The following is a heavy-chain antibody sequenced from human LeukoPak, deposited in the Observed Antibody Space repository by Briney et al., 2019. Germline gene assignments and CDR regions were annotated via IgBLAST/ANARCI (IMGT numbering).Heavy chain of an antibody. J-gene: IGHJ5*02. Sequence: ALVKVSCKASGYTFTGYYMHWVRQAPGQGLEWMGRINPNSGGTNYAQKFQGRVTMTRDTSISTAYMELSRLRSDDTAVYYCARDFVVVPAAMIQYNWFDPWGQGTLVTVSS. V-gene: IGHV1-2*06. CDR3: ARDFVVVPAAMIQYNWFDP. D-gene: IGHD2-2*01. CDR1: GYTFTGYY. CDR2: INPNSGGT.